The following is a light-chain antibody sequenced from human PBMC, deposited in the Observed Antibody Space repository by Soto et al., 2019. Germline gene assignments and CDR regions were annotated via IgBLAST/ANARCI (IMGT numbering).Light chain of an antibody. J-gene: IGKJ1*01. CDR2: KAS. CDR3: QQYNSYSPKT. V-gene: IGKV1-5*03. Sequence: IKMNQSPSTLSASVGDRVTIPCRASQSISSCLAWYQQIPGKAPKLLIYKASSLESGVPSRFSGSGSGTEFTLTISSLQPDDFATYYCQQYNSYSPKTFGQGTKVDIK. CDR1: QSISSC.